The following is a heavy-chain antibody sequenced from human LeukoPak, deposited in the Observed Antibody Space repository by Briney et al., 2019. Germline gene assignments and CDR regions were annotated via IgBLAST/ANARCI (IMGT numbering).Heavy chain of an antibody. V-gene: IGHV4-39*07. D-gene: IGHD3-22*01. Sequence: SETLSLTCTVSGDSISTTSYYWGWLRQPPGKGLEWFGNIYYSGSTYYNPSLKSRVTISVDTSKNQFSLKLSSVTAADTAVYYCAREGYYDSSGSLENYWGQGTLVTVSS. J-gene: IGHJ4*02. CDR3: AREGYYDSSGSLENY. CDR1: GDSISTTSYY. CDR2: IYYSGST.